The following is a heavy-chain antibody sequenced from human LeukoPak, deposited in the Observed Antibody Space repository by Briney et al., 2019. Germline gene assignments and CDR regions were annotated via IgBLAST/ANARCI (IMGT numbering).Heavy chain of an antibody. Sequence: SETLSLTCAVYGGSFSGYYWSWIRQPPGKGLEWIGEINHSGSTNYNPFLKSRVTISVDTSKNQFSLKLSSVTAADTAVYYCARAPPTCSGGSCYATWGWFDPWGQGTLVTVSS. CDR1: GGSFSGYY. CDR3: ARAPPTCSGGSCYATWGWFDP. J-gene: IGHJ5*02. CDR2: INHSGST. V-gene: IGHV4-34*01. D-gene: IGHD2-15*01.